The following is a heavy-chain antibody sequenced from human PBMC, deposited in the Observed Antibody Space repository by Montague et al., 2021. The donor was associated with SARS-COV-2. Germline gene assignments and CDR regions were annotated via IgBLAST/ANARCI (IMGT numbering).Heavy chain of an antibody. J-gene: IGHJ4*02. CDR3: ARIHSSGWAYFFDY. D-gene: IGHD6-19*01. CDR1: GGSLKNYY. V-gene: IGHV4-59*01. CDR2: IDYSGST. Sequence: SETLSLTCSASGGSLKNYYWSWIRQPPGKELEWMSYIDYSGSTNYNPSLRFRLTLSVDTSSNQFSLKLNSLTSADTAVYYCARIHSSGWAYFFDYWGQGTLVSVSS.